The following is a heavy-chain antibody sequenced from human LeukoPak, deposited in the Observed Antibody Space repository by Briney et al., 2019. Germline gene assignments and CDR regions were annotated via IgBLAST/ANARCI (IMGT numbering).Heavy chain of an antibody. CDR3: ARTSSVWYFDL. J-gene: IGHJ2*01. CDR1: GGSFSGYY. D-gene: IGHD6-6*01. V-gene: IGHV4-34*01. Sequence: SETLSLTCAVCGGSFSGYYWSWIRQPPGKGLEWIGEINHSGSTNYNPSLKSRVTISVDTSKNQFSLKLSSVTAADTAVYYCARTSSVWYFDLWGRGTLVTVSS. CDR2: INHSGST.